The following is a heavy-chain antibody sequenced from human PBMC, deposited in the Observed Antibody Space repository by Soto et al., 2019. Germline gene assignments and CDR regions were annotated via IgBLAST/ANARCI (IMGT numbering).Heavy chain of an antibody. J-gene: IGHJ6*02. V-gene: IGHV5-51*01. Sequence: GAALKSSCEGCGDSLSSYWSGWVRQMPGKGLEWMGIIYPGDSDTRYSPSFQGQVTISADKSISTAYLQWSSLKASDTAMYYCARRSGYPNYYYYYGMDAWGPGTTVTVSS. CDR1: GDSLSSYW. CDR3: ARRSGYPNYYYYYGMDA. CDR2: IYPGDSDT. D-gene: IGHD3-22*01.